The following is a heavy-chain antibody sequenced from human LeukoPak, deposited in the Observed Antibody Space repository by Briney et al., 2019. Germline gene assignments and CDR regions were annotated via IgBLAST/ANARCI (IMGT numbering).Heavy chain of an antibody. Sequence: GASVKVSCKASAYTFTGYNLHWGRQAPGQGPGWMGWIDTNNGDTDDAHKYQGRVTMTRDRSISTAYMELSRLTSDDTPVYYCARRSRNGLDASDIWGQGTMVTVSS. V-gene: IGHV1-2*02. CDR2: IDTNNGDT. CDR3: ARRSRNGLDASDI. D-gene: IGHD3/OR15-3a*01. J-gene: IGHJ3*02. CDR1: AYTFTGYN.